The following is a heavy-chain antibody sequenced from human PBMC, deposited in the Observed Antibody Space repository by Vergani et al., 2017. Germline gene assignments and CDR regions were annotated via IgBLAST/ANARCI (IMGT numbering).Heavy chain of an antibody. CDR2: IYYSGST. CDR3: ARAKGDGYCSSTSCYSPYAFDI. J-gene: IGHJ3*02. V-gene: IGHV4-31*03. CDR1: GGSISSGGYY. D-gene: IGHD2-2*01. Sequence: QVQLQESGPGLVKPSQTLSLTCTVSGGSISSGGYYWSWIRQHPGKGLGWIGYIYYSGSTYYNPSLKSRVTISVDTSKNQFSLKLSSVTAADTAVYYCARAKGDGYCSSTSCYSPYAFDIWGQGTMVTVSS.